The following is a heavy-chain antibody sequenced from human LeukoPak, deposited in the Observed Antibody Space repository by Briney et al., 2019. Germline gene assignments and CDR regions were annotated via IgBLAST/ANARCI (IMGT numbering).Heavy chain of an antibody. V-gene: IGHV4-59*01. CDR2: IYYTGST. CDR3: ARGAPGGNDYGDY. Sequence: SETLSLTCTVSGGSISNYYWSWIRQPPGKGLEWIGYIYYTGSTNYNPSLKSRVAISVDTSKNQFSLKLSSVTAADTAVYYCARGAPGGNDYGDYWGQGTLVTVSS. J-gene: IGHJ4*02. CDR1: GGSISNYY.